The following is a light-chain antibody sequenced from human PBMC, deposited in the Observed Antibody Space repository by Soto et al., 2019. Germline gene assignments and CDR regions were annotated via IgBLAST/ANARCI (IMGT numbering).Light chain of an antibody. CDR2: GVS. CDR3: QLYSGSPWT. J-gene: IGKJ1*01. V-gene: IGKV3-20*01. Sequence: EMVWTQSPGTLSLSPGERATLSCRASQSINNKYLAWDQQEPGQTPRLLIHGVSIRATGIPDRFSGSGSGTNYTLTISRREPEDFAVYYCQLYSGSPWTFGQGTKVEIK. CDR1: QSINNKY.